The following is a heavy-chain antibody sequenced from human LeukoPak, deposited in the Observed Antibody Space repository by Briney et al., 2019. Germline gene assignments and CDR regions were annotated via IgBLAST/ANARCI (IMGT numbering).Heavy chain of an antibody. CDR2: IYTSGST. J-gene: IGHJ4*02. V-gene: IGHV4-4*07. CDR1: GGSISSYY. Sequence: SETLSLTCTVSGGSISSYYWSWIRQPAGKGLEWIGRIYTSGSTNYNPSLKSRVTISVDTSKNQFSLKLSSVTAADTAVYYCAGSSNPSTHFDYWGQGTLVTVSS. CDR3: AGSSNPSTHFDY. D-gene: IGHD2-2*01.